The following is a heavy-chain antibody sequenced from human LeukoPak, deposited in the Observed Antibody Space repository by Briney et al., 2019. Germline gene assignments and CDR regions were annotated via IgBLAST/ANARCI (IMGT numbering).Heavy chain of an antibody. Sequence: PSETLSLTCTVSGGSISSYYWSWIRQSPGKGLECIGYIHYTGSTNYNPSLKSRVTISVETSKNQFSLKLKSVTAADTAVYYCARGGFLEWLLLGDYWGQGTLVSVSS. J-gene: IGHJ4*02. V-gene: IGHV4-59*12. CDR1: GGSISSYY. CDR2: IHYTGST. CDR3: ARGGFLEWLLLGDY. D-gene: IGHD3-3*01.